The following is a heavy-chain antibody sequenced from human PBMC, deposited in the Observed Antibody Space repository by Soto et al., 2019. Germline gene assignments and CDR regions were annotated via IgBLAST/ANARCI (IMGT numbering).Heavy chain of an antibody. V-gene: IGHV1-69*01. D-gene: IGHD3-9*01. CDR1: SSYA. CDR2: IIPIFGTA. J-gene: IGHJ3*02. CDR3: ARDPSLGYDILTGYYHGDAFDI. Sequence: SSYAISWLRQARGQGLEWMGGIIPIFGTANYAQKFQGRVTITADESTSTAYMELSSLRSEDTAVYYCARDPSLGYDILTGYYHGDAFDIWGQGTMVTVSS.